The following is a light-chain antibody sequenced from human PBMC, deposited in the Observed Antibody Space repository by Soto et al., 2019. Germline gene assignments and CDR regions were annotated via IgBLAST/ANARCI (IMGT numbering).Light chain of an antibody. CDR1: SSNIGSNY. J-gene: IGLJ3*02. V-gene: IGLV1-47*02. CDR2: AND. Sequence: QSVLTQPPSASGTPGQRVIISCSGRSSNIGSNYVYWFQHLPGTAPKLLIYANDQRPSGVPDRFSGSKYGTSASLAISGLRSEDEADYYCAAWDASLGGSWVFGGGTKLTVL. CDR3: AAWDASLGGSWV.